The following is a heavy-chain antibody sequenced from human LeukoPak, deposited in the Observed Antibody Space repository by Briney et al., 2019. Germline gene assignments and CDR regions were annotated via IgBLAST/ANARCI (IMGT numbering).Heavy chain of an antibody. D-gene: IGHD4-11*01. J-gene: IGHJ6*02. Sequence: ASVKVSCKASGYTFTSYDINWVRPATGQGLEWMGWMNPNSGNTGYAQKFQGRVTMTRNTSISTAYMELSSLRSEDTAVYYCATKSNTISRAYGMDVWGQGTTVTVSS. V-gene: IGHV1-8*01. CDR1: GYTFTSYD. CDR2: MNPNSGNT. CDR3: ATKSNTISRAYGMDV.